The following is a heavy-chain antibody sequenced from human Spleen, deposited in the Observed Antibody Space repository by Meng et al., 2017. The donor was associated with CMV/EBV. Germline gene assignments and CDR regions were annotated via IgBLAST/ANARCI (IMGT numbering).Heavy chain of an antibody. D-gene: IGHD3-3*01. Sequence: SVKVSCKASGGTFSSYAIGWVRQAPGQGLEWMGGIIPIFGTANYAQKFQGRVTITTDESTSTAYMELSSLRSEDTAVYYCARDTSRSDSWSGSFDYWGQGSLVTVSS. CDR1: GGTFSSYA. CDR3: ARDTSRSDSWSGSFDY. CDR2: IIPIFGTA. V-gene: IGHV1-69*05. J-gene: IGHJ4*02.